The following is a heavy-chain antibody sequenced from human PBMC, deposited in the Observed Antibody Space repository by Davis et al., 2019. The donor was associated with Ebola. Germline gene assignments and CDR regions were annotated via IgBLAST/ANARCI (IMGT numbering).Heavy chain of an antibody. V-gene: IGHV3-48*04. CDR2: ISSSGSTI. J-gene: IGHJ6*02. CDR3: ASILVGRHYYYGMDV. CDR1: GFTFSGSA. Sequence: GESLKISCAASGFTFSGSAMHWVRQASGKGLEWVSYISSSGSTIYYADSVKGRFTISRDNAKNSLYLQMNSLRAEDTAVYYCASILVGRHYYYGMDVWGQGTTVTVSS.